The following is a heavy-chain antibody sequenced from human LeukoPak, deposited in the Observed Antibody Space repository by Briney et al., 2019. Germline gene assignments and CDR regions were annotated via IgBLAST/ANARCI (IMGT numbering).Heavy chain of an antibody. Sequence: PSETLSLTCTVSGGSISSYYWNWIRQPPGKGLEWIGEINNSGSTNYNPSLESRVTISVDTSKNQFSLKLSSVTAADTAVYYCVRDITAAGGFDYWGQGTLVTVSS. CDR2: INNSGST. CDR3: VRDITAAGGFDY. V-gene: IGHV4-34*01. D-gene: IGHD6-13*01. J-gene: IGHJ4*02. CDR1: GGSISSYY.